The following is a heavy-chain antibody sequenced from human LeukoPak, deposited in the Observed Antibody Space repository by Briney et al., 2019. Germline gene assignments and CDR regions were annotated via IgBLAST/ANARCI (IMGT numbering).Heavy chain of an antibody. CDR1: GGSISSSSYY. CDR2: IYYSGST. CDR3: ARSVDFFDY. J-gene: IGHJ4*02. V-gene: IGHV4-39*07. Sequence: SETLSFTCTVSGGSISSSSYYWGWIRQPPGKGLEWIGSIYYSGSTYYNPFLKSRVTISVDTSKNQFSLKLSSVTAADTAVYYCARSVDFFDYWGQGTLVTVSS. D-gene: IGHD2/OR15-2a*01.